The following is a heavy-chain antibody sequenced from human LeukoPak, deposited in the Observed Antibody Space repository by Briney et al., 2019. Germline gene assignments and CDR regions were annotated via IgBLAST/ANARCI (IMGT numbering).Heavy chain of an antibody. V-gene: IGHV3-48*04. Sequence: GGSLRLSCAASGFTFSSYSMNWVRQAPGKGLGWVSYISSSSSTIYYADSVKGRFTISRDNAKNSLYLQMNSLRAEDTAVYYCARPLDYGGPEAYYYYMDVWGKGTTVTVSS. D-gene: IGHD4-23*01. CDR2: ISSSSSTI. CDR1: GFTFSSYS. CDR3: ARPLDYGGPEAYYYYMDV. J-gene: IGHJ6*03.